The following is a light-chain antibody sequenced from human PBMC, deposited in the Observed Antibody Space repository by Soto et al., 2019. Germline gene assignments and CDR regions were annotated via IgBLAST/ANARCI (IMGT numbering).Light chain of an antibody. CDR3: TSYTTSRTSV. CDR2: EVS. Sequence: QSVLTQPASVSASPGQSFTISCTGTVSDIGGYDFVSWSQQVHPGKAPKLLIYEVSFRPSGVSDRFSGSKSGNTASLTISGLQAEDEGDYYCTSYTTSRTSVFGGGTQLTVL. V-gene: IGLV2-14*01. CDR1: VSDIGGYDF. J-gene: IGLJ7*01.